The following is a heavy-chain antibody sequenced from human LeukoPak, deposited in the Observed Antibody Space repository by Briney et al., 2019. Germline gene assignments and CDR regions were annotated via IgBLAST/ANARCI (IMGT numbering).Heavy chain of an antibody. V-gene: IGHV3-48*03. CDR2: ISSSGSTI. CDR1: GVTFSSYE. J-gene: IGHJ4*02. Sequence: GGSLRHSCAASGVTFSSYEINWVRQAPGKGLEWVSYISSSGSTIYYADSVKGRFTISRDNAKNSLYLQMNSLRAEDTAVYYCAREGGEWELLRTFDYWGQGTLVTVSS. D-gene: IGHD1-26*01. CDR3: AREGGEWELLRTFDY.